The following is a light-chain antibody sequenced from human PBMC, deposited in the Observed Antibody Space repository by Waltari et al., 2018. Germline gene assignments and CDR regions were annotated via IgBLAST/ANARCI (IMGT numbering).Light chain of an antibody. V-gene: IGLV2-8*01. CDR3: SSYAGSNNVV. CDR1: RSDVGGYSY. CDR2: EVF. Sequence: QSALTQPPSASGSPGQSVTISCTGTRSDVGGYSYVPWYQQPPGKAPKLIIFEVFQRPSGVPDRFSGSKSGNTASLTVSGLQAEDEADYYCSSYAGSNNVVFGGGTKLTVL. J-gene: IGLJ2*01.